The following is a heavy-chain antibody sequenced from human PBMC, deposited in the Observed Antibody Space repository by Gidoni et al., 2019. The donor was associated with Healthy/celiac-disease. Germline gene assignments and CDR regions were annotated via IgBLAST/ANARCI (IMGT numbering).Heavy chain of an antibody. CDR1: GCSISSGGYY. Sequence: QVQLQESCPGLVEPSQTLSLTCPVSGCSISSGGYYWSWIRQQPGQGLEWIGYIYYSGSTYYNPSFKSRVTISVDTSKNQFSLKLSSVTDADTAVYYCARADVDYGDPTPWSQGTLVTVSS. D-gene: IGHD4-17*01. CDR3: ARADVDYGDPTP. V-gene: IGHV4-31*03. J-gene: IGHJ5*02. CDR2: IYYSGST.